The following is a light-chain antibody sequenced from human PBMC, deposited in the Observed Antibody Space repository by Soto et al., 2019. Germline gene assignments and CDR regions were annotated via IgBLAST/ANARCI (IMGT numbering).Light chain of an antibody. Sequence: QSALTQPPSVSGSPGQSATISCTGTSSDVGSYNRLSWYQQPPGTAPKLIMYEVNTRPSGVPDRFSGSKSGSTASLTISGLQAEDEVDYYCSLYISGSTYVFGTGTKLTVL. V-gene: IGLV2-18*01. CDR2: EVN. CDR1: SSDVGSYNR. CDR3: SLYISGSTYV. J-gene: IGLJ1*01.